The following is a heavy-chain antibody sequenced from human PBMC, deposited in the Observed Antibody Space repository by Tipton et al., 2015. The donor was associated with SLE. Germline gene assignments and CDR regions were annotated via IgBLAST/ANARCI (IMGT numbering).Heavy chain of an antibody. CDR3: ARDGRDDYYYYGMDV. J-gene: IGHJ6*02. CDR1: GFTFSSYE. D-gene: IGHD5-24*01. CDR2: ISSSGGTR. V-gene: IGHV3-48*03. Sequence: SLRLSCAASGFTFSSYEMNWVRQAPGKGLEWVSYISSSGGTRYYADAVKGRFTISRDNAKNSLYLQMNSLRAEDTAAYYCARDGRDDYYYYGMDVWGQGTTVTVSS.